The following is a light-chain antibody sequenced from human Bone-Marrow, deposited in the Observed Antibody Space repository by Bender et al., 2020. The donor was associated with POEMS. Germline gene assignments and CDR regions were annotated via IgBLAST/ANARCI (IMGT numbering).Light chain of an antibody. Sequence: QSVLTQPPSASGTPGQRVTISCSGSSSNIGTNPVNWYQQLPGTAPKLLIYINNQRPSGVPDRFSGSKSGTSASLAISGVQSEDEADYYCAAWEDSVNGWVFGGGTKLTVL. J-gene: IGLJ3*02. CDR2: INN. CDR1: SSNIGTNP. V-gene: IGLV1-44*01. CDR3: AAWEDSVNGWV.